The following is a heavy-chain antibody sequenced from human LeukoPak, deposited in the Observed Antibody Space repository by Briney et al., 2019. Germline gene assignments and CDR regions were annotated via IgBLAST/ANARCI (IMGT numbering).Heavy chain of an antibody. Sequence: GGSLRLTCAASGFTFSSYAMHWVRQAPGKGLEWVAVISYDGSNKYYADSVKGRFTISRDNSKNTLYLQMNSLRAEDTAVYYCARGLGFSPDGAFDIWGQGTMVTVSS. J-gene: IGHJ3*02. CDR3: ARGLGFSPDGAFDI. CDR2: ISYDGSNK. V-gene: IGHV3-30-3*01. CDR1: GFTFSSYA. D-gene: IGHD3-3*01.